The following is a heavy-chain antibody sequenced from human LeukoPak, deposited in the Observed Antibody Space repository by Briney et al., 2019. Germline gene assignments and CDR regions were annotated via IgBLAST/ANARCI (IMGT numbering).Heavy chain of an antibody. D-gene: IGHD3-10*01. Sequence: ASVKVSCKASGGTFSSYAISWVRQATGQGLEWMGWMNPNSGNTGYAQKFQGRVTMTRNTSISTAYMELSSLRSEDTAVYYCAMPLYGSGSYYSFGYYWGQGTLVTVSS. CDR1: GGTFSSYA. J-gene: IGHJ4*02. CDR3: AMPLYGSGSYYSFGYY. CDR2: MNPNSGNT. V-gene: IGHV1-8*02.